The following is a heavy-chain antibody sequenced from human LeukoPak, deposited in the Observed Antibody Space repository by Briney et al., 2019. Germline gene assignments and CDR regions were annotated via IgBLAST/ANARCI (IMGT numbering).Heavy chain of an antibody. D-gene: IGHD3-9*01. CDR2: ISRSGDST. CDR3: PNKWGDILTGYSAFDH. V-gene: IGHV3-23*01. J-gene: IGHJ4*02. Sequence: GGXXRLSCAASGFPFSSYALSWVRQAPGKGLEWVSIISRSGDSTYYADTVKGGFTISRDNSKNMLFLQMNSLRPATPAVYYCPNKWGDILTGYSAFDHWGQGTLVTVSS. CDR1: GFPFSSYA.